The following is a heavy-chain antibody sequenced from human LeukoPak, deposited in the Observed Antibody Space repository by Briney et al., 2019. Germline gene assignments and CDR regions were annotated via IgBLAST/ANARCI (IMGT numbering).Heavy chain of an antibody. CDR3: ARAPPYCSGGRCYPVY. V-gene: IGHV1-2*02. CDR1: GDTFTGYY. Sequence: ASVKVSCKASGDTFTGYYVNWVRQAPGQGLEWMGWIDPNGGDTNLAQKFQDRVTMIGDTSISTTYMELSRLRSDDTAVYYCARAPPYCSGGRCYPVYWGQGTLVTVSS. CDR2: IDPNGGDT. D-gene: IGHD2-15*01. J-gene: IGHJ4*02.